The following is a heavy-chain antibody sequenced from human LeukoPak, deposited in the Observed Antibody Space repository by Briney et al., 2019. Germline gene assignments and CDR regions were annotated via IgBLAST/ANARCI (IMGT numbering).Heavy chain of an antibody. V-gene: IGHV3-30*03. CDR3: ARSSWHDY. D-gene: IGHD6-13*01. J-gene: IGHJ4*02. Sequence: GGSLRLSCAASGFTFNNFGMHWVRQAPGKGLEWVAMISYDGSDEYYADSVKGRFTISRDNAKNSLYLQMNSLRVEDTAMYYCARSSWHDYWGQGTLVTVSS. CDR2: ISYDGSDE. CDR1: GFTFNNFG.